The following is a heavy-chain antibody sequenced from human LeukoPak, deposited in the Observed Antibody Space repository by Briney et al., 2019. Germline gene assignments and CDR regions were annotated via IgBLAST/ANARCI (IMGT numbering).Heavy chain of an antibody. CDR3: VRRDQYVSTDY. D-gene: IGHD5/OR15-5a*01. CDR2: IYYTRTT. J-gene: IGHJ4*02. V-gene: IGHV4-39*01. CDR1: VDSTTISTSF. Sequence: SETLSLTRTLSVDSTTISTSFWDWTRQPPGNWLEWIGTIYYTRTTYYNPSLKSRVTIPIDTSKNQCSLKLTSLTAADTAVYSCVRRDQYVSTDYWGQGTLVTV.